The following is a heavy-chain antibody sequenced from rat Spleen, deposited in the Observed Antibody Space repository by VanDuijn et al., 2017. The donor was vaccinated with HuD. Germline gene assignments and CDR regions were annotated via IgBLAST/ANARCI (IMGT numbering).Heavy chain of an antibody. V-gene: IGHV2-1*01. CDR1: GFSLTTNS. CDR3: ARHLREASGVMDA. Sequence: VQLKGSGPSLVQPSQTLSLTCTVSGFSLTTNSIHWVRQPPGKGLEWMGGIWGDGSTDYNSTLKSRLSISRDTSQGQIFLKMNSLQPEDTGTYYCARHLREASGVMDAWGQGASVTVSS. CDR2: IWGDGST. J-gene: IGHJ4*01. D-gene: IGHD4-3*01.